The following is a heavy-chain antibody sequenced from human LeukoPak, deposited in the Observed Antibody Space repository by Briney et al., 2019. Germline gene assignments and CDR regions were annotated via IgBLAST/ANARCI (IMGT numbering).Heavy chain of an antibody. Sequence: PSETLSLTCTVSGGSISGDYWSWIRQPAGRGLEWIGRINTSGNSNYNPSLKSRVTMSVDTSKNQFSLKLSSVTAADTAVYYCARGWGYMDVWCKGNTVTVSS. CDR1: GGSISGDY. V-gene: IGHV4-4*07. D-gene: IGHD1-26*01. CDR3: ARGWGYMDV. CDR2: INTSGNS. J-gene: IGHJ6*03.